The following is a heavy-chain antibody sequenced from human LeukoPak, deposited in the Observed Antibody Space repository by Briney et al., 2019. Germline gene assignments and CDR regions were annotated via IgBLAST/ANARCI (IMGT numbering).Heavy chain of an antibody. CDR1: GFTFSNAW. CDR3: TTGPYDYVWGSYRAFDY. D-gene: IGHD3-16*02. J-gene: IGHJ4*02. CDR2: IKSKTDGGTT. V-gene: IGHV3-15*01. Sequence: GGSLRLSCAASGFTFSNAWMSWVRQAPGKGLEWVGRIKSKTDGGTTDYAAPVKGRLTISRDDSKNTLYLQMNSLKTEDTAVYYCTTGPYDYVWGSYRAFDYWGQGTLVTVSS.